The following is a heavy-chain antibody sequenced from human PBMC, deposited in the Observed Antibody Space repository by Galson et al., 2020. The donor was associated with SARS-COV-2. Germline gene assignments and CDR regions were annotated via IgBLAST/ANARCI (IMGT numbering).Heavy chain of an antibody. D-gene: IGHD5-12*01. CDR2: ISSSSSYI. J-gene: IGHJ5*02. Sequence: AGGSLRLSCAASGFTFSSYSMNWVRQAPGKGLEWVSSISSSSSYIYYADSVKGRCTIYTDHAKNSLYMQMNSLRAEDTAVYYCARGVMATTGDWFDPWGQGTLVTVSS. CDR1: GFTFSSYS. CDR3: ARGVMATTGDWFDP. V-gene: IGHV3-21*01.